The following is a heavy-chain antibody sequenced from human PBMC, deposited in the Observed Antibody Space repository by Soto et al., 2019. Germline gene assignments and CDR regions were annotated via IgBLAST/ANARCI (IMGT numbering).Heavy chain of an antibody. D-gene: IGHD6-19*01. V-gene: IGHV4-39*01. CDR2: IYYSGST. J-gene: IGHJ4*02. Sequence: QLQLQESGPGLVKPSETLSLTCTVSGGSINTSPYYWGWIRQPPGKGLAWIGNIYYSGSTYYNPSLKSRVTISVDTSKNRFSLKVRSVTASDTAVYYCARHNGSGWYPLDYWGQGTLVTVSS. CDR3: ARHNGSGWYPLDY. CDR1: GGSINTSPYY.